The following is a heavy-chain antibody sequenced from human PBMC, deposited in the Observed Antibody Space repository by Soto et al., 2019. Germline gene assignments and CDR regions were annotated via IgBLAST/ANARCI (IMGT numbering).Heavy chain of an antibody. CDR2: ISSYSSTM. D-gene: IGHD4-17*01. J-gene: IGHJ4*02. CDR1: GFTFSSYN. V-gene: IGHV3-48*02. CDR3: ARSSTVVDY. Sequence: TGGSLRLSCAASGFTFSSYNMNWVRQAPGKGLEWVSYISSYSSTMYYADSVKGRVTISRDNAKNSLYLQMNSLRDEDTAVYYCARSSTVVDYWGQGTLVTVSS.